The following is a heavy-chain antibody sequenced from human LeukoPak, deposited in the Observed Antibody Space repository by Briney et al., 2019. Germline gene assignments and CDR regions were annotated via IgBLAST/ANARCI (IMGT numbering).Heavy chain of an antibody. J-gene: IGHJ5*02. CDR1: GYTFTSYD. V-gene: IGHV1-8*01. Sequence: ASVKVSCKASGYTFTSYDINWVRQATGQGLEWMGWVNPNSGNTGYAQKFQGRVTMTRNTSISTAYMELSSLRSEDTAVYYCARSRFGVAYCGGDCSRWFDPWGQGTLVTVSS. CDR3: ARSRFGVAYCGGDCSRWFDP. D-gene: IGHD2-21*02. CDR2: VNPNSGNT.